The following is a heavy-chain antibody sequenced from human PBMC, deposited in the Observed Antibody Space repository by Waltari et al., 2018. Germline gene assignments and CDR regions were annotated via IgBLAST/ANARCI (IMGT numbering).Heavy chain of an antibody. D-gene: IGHD6-6*01. CDR3: AKGSSSRTLFDY. Sequence: QVQLVQSGAEVKKPGASVTVSCKVSGYTLTELSMHWVRQAPGKGLEWMGGFDPEDGETIYAQKFQGRVTMTEDTSTDTAYMELSSLRSEDTAVYFCAKGSSSRTLFDYWGQGTLVTVSS. CDR2: FDPEDGET. V-gene: IGHV1-24*01. J-gene: IGHJ4*02. CDR1: GYTLTELS.